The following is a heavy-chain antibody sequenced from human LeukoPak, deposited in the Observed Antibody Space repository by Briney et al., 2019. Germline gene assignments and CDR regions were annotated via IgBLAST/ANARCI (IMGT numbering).Heavy chain of an antibody. CDR2: INPSGGST. J-gene: IGHJ6*02. CDR1: GYTFTSYG. D-gene: IGHD2-2*01. Sequence: GASVKVSCKASGYTFTSYGISWVRQAPGQGLEWMGIINPSGGSTSYAQKFQGRVTMTRDTSTSTVYMELSSLRSEDTAVYYCARDWCSSTSCSDYYYGMDVWGQGTTVTVSS. V-gene: IGHV1-46*01. CDR3: ARDWCSSTSCSDYYYGMDV.